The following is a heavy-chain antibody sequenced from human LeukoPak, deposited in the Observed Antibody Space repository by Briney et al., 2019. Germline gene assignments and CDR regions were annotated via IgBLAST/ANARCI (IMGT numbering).Heavy chain of an antibody. V-gene: IGHV3-21*01. J-gene: IGHJ3*02. D-gene: IGHD3-3*01. CDR2: ISSSSSYI. Sequence: GGSLRLSCAASGFTFSSYSMNWVRQAPGKGLEWVSSISSSSSYIYCADSVEGRFTISRDNAKNSLYLQMNSLRAEDTAVYYCARDGYDFWSGPDIWGQGTMVTVSS. CDR1: GFTFSSYS. CDR3: ARDGYDFWSGPDI.